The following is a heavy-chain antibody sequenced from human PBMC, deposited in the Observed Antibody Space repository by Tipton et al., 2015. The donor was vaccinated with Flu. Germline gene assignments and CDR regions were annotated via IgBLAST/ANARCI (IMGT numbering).Heavy chain of an antibody. CDR1: GFTFSNFA. Sequence: SGFTFSNFAMHWVRQAPGKGLEWVAGVWYDGTNEYYVDSVKGRFTISRDKAKNSLYLQMNSLRVGDTAVYYCARGPLPDSNWYNGMDVWGQGATVTVSS. D-gene: IGHD6-13*01. CDR3: ARGPLPDSNWYNGMDV. V-gene: IGHV3-33*01. CDR2: VWYDGTNE. J-gene: IGHJ6*02.